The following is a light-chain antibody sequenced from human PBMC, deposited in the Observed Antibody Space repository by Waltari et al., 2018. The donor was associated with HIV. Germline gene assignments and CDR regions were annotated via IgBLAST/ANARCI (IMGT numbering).Light chain of an antibody. V-gene: IGLV2-8*01. Sequence: QSALTQSPSASGSPGQSVTISCTGTSSDVGGYKYVSWYQQHPGNAPKLMIYDVSKRPSGVPDRCSGAKSGNTASLTVSGLQAEDEADYYCSSYAGSNNWVVFGGGTKLTFL. CDR1: SSDVGGYKY. CDR3: SSYAGSNNWVV. CDR2: DVS. J-gene: IGLJ2*01.